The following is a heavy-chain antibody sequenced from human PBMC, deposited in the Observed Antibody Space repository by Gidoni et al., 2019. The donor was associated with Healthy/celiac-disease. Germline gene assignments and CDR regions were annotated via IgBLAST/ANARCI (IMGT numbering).Heavy chain of an antibody. D-gene: IGHD3-22*01. V-gene: IGHV1-69*01. CDR2: LIPIFGTA. Sequence: QVQLVQSGAEVKKPGSSVKVSCKASGGTFSSCAIRWVRQAPGQGLEWMGGLIPIFGTANYAQKFQGRVTMTADESTSTAYMELSSLRSEDTAVYYCARSVGYYYDSSGYYPGHWFDPWGQGTLVTVSS. CDR1: GGTFSSCA. J-gene: IGHJ5*02. CDR3: ARSVGYYYDSSGYYPGHWFDP.